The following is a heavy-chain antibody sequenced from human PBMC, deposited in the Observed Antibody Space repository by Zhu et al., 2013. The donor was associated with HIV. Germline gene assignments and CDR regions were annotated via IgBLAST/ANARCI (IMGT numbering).Heavy chain of an antibody. CDR2: INPNGGT. J-gene: IGHJ4*02. V-gene: IGHV1-2*02. Sequence: QVQLVQSEPEVKKPGASVKVSCKAYEYTFTDDYIHWVRQAPGQGLEWMGWINPNGGTNYAQKFQGGVTMTSDTSVNTVYLELSGLKSDDTAVYYCARPALTHLRSAEDLDYWGQGPWSPSRQ. CDR3: ARPALTHLRSAEDLDY. CDR1: EYTFTDDY.